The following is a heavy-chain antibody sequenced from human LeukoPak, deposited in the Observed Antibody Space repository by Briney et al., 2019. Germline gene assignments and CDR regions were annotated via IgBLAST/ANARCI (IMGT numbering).Heavy chain of an antibody. J-gene: IGHJ4*02. Sequence: PGGSLRLSCAASGFTFSSYWMSWVRQAPGKGLEWVANIKQDGSEKYYVDSVKGRFTTSRDNAKNSLYLQMNSLRAEDTAVYYCARDKGSSRFDYWGQGTLVTVSS. V-gene: IGHV3-7*01. CDR3: ARDKGSSRFDY. CDR2: IKQDGSEK. CDR1: GFTFSSYW. D-gene: IGHD2-15*01.